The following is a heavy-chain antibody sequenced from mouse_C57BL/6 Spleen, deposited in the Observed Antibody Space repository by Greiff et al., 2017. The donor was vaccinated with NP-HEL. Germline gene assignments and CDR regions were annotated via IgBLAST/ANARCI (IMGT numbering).Heavy chain of an antibody. CDR2: ISSGSSTI. D-gene: IGHD1-1*01. V-gene: IGHV5-17*01. CDR1: GFTFSDYG. J-gene: IGHJ2*01. Sequence: EVKLMESGGGLVKPGGSLKLSCAASGFTFSDYGMHWVRQAPEKGLEWVAYISSGSSTIYYADTVKGRFTISRDNAKNTLFLQMTSLRSDDTAMYYCARNYGRYYFDYWGQGTTLTVSS. CDR3: ARNYGRYYFDY.